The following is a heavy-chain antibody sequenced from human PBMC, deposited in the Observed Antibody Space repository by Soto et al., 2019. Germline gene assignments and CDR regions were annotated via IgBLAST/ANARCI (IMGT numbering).Heavy chain of an antibody. Sequence: GGSLRLSCAASGFTFSSYGMHWARQAPGKGLEWVAVISYDGSNKYYADSVKGRFTISRDNSKNTLYLQMNSLRAEDTAVYYCAKDLITMVRGVITEKYSYGMDVWGQGTTVTVSS. CDR3: AKDLITMVRGVITEKYSYGMDV. V-gene: IGHV3-30*18. D-gene: IGHD3-10*01. J-gene: IGHJ6*02. CDR2: ISYDGSNK. CDR1: GFTFSSYG.